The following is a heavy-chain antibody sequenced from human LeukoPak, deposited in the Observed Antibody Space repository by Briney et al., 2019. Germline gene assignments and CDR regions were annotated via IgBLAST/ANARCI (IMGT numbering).Heavy chain of an antibody. V-gene: IGHV5-51*01. CDR3: ARRTVTTVGLNWYFDL. CDR1: GYSFTSYW. CDR2: IYPGDSDT. J-gene: IGHJ2*01. Sequence: GESLKISCKGSGYSFTSYWIGWVRQMPGKGLEWMGIIYPGDSDTRYSPSLQGQVTISADKSISTAYLQWSSLKASDTAMYYCARRTVTTVGLNWYFDLWGRGTLVTVSS. D-gene: IGHD4-17*01.